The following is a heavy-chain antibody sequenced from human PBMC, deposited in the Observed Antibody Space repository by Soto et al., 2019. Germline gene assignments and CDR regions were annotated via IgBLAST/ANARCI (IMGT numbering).Heavy chain of an antibody. CDR1: GFTFSSYA. V-gene: IGHV3-23*01. J-gene: IGHJ6*02. CDR2: ITGSGDIT. D-gene: IGHD1-26*01. CDR3: ARDVWETTPRYYGLDV. Sequence: GGSLRLSCAASGFTFSSYAMSWVRLAPGKGLQWVSGITGSGDITYYTDSVKGRFTISRDNSKNSLHLRMHSLRAEDTAVYYCARDVWETTPRYYGLDVWGLGTTVTVSS.